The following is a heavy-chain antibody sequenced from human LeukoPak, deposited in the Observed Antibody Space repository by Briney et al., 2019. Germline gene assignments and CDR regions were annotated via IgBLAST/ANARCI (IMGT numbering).Heavy chain of an antibody. V-gene: IGHV4-34*01. CDR1: GGSFSGYY. CDR3: AREGDYCTNGVCHFDY. D-gene: IGHD2-8*01. J-gene: IGHJ4*02. Sequence: PSETLSLTCAVYGGSFSGYYWSWIRQPPGKGLEWIGEINNSGSTNYNPSLKSRVTISVDPSRNQFSLKLSSVTAADTAVYYCAREGDYCTNGVCHFDYWGQGTLVTVSS. CDR2: INNSGST.